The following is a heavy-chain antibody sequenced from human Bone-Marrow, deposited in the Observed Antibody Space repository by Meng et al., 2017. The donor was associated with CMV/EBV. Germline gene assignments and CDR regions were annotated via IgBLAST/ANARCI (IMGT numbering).Heavy chain of an antibody. D-gene: IGHD6-13*01. J-gene: IGHJ6*02. V-gene: IGHV4-39*07. CDR3: DSIAAAGTGGYYYYGMDV. Sequence: GSLRLSCTVSAGSISSSSYYWSWIRQPPGKGLEWIGSIYYSGSTYYNPSLKSRVTISVDTSKNQFFLKLSSVTAADTAVYYCDSIAAAGTGGYYYYGMDVWGQGTTVTVSS. CDR1: AGSISSSSYY. CDR2: IYYSGST.